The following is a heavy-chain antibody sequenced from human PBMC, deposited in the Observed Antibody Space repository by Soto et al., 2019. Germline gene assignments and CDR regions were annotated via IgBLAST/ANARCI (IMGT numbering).Heavy chain of an antibody. V-gene: IGHV3-33*01. Sequence: VQLVESGGGMVQPGTSLRLSCAASGFTFSKYGMHWVRQAPGKGLEWVALIWNDGIRKVYVDSVKGRFTISRDNSKNTLDLQMNNLRDEDTAVYYCARDDDNDANALDYWGPGTLVTVPS. CDR3: ARDDDNDANALDY. J-gene: IGHJ4*02. CDR1: GFTFSKYG. CDR2: IWNDGIRK.